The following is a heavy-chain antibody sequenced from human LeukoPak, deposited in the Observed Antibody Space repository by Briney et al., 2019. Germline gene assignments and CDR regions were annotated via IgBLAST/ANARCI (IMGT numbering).Heavy chain of an antibody. CDR1: GGSISISNYY. J-gene: IGHJ6*03. V-gene: IGHV4-39*01. CDR2: IYYSGST. Sequence: MASETLSLTCTVSGGSISISNYYWGWIRQPPGKGLEWIGSIYYSGSTYYNPSLKSRVTLSVDTSRNQFSLKLSSVTAADTAEYYCARLQSRNYMDVWGKGTTVTISS. CDR3: ARLQSRNYMDV.